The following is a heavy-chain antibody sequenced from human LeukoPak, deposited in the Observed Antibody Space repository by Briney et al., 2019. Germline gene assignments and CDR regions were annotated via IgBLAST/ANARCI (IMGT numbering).Heavy chain of an antibody. CDR1: GGSISSSKW. CDR2: IYHSGST. J-gene: IGHJ3*02. CDR3: ARVRYSDSSVLTRKRSYYFDI. D-gene: IGHD3-22*01. Sequence: PSETLSLTCAVSGGSISSSKWWSWVRQPPGKGLEWIGEIYHSGSTSYNPSLKSRVTISVDKSKNQFSLKLSSVTAAGTAVYYCARVRYSDSSVLTRKRSYYFDIWGQGTMVTVSS. V-gene: IGHV4-4*02.